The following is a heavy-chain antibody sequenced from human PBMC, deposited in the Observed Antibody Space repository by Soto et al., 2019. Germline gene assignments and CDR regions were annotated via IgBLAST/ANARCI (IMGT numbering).Heavy chain of an antibody. V-gene: IGHV1-2*04. Sequence: GASVKVSCKASGYTFTGYYMHWVRQAPGQGLEWMGWINPNSGGTNYAQKFQGWVTMTRDTSISTAYMELSRLRSDDTAVYYCARSLTGIAAAGSSEYFQHWGQGTLVTVSS. J-gene: IGHJ1*01. CDR3: ARSLTGIAAAGSSEYFQH. CDR1: GYTFTGYY. CDR2: INPNSGGT. D-gene: IGHD6-13*01.